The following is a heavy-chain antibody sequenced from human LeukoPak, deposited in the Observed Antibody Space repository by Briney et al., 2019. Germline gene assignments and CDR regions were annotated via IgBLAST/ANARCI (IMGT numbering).Heavy chain of an antibody. V-gene: IGHV3-48*04. CDR1: GFIFSDYS. CDR3: ARGQITMARGVKRAFQAFDX. D-gene: IGHD3-10*01. Sequence: GGSLRLSCAASGFIFSDYSMSWVRQAPGKGLEWVSYISSGSVNIYYADSVKGRFTISRDNAKNSLYLQMDSLRAEDTAVYYCARGQITMARGVKRAFQAFDXXXQXTXXXVSS. J-gene: IGHJ3*01. CDR2: ISSGSVNI.